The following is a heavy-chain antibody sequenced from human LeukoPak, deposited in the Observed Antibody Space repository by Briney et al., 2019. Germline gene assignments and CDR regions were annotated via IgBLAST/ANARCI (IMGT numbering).Heavy chain of an antibody. Sequence: PGGSLRLSCAASGFTFSTYAMSWVRQAPGKGLEWVSAISGSGGSTYYADSVKGRFTISRDNSKSTLYLQMNSLRAEDTAVYYCAKEVFLDYGDYLRNNAFDYWGQGTLVTVSS. CDR3: AKEVFLDYGDYLRNNAFDY. J-gene: IGHJ4*02. V-gene: IGHV3-23*01. CDR1: GFTFSTYA. CDR2: ISGSGGST. D-gene: IGHD4-17*01.